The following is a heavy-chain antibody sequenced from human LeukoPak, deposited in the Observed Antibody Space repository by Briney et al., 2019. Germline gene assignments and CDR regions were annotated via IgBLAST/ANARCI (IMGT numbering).Heavy chain of an antibody. V-gene: IGHV3-15*01. CDR2: IKSKTDGGTT. Sequence: PGGSLRLSCAASGFTFSNAWMSWVRQAPGKGLEWVGRIKSKTDGGTTDYAAPVKGRFTISRDDSKNTLYLQMNSLKTEDTAVYYCTTAWLWSHLGFDPWGQGTLVTVSS. J-gene: IGHJ5*02. CDR3: TTAWLWSHLGFDP. D-gene: IGHD3-9*01. CDR1: GFTFSNAW.